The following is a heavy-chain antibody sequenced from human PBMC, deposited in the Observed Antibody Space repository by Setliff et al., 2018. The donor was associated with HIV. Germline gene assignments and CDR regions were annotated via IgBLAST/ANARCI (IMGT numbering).Heavy chain of an antibody. Sequence: SGPTLVNPTQTLTLTCTFSGFSLSTSGLSVGWIRRPPGKALEWLARIDWDDDKHYSTSLKTRLAISHDTSKNQVALTMTNVDPVDTATYFCARAGPSSGYQYWGQGTLVTVSS. CDR2: IDWDDDK. CDR1: GFSLSTSGLS. CDR3: ARAGPSSGYQY. J-gene: IGHJ4*02. D-gene: IGHD6-19*01. V-gene: IGHV2-70*11.